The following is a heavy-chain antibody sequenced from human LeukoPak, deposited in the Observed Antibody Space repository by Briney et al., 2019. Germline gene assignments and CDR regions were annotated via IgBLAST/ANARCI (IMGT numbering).Heavy chain of an antibody. CDR1: GYTFSSHD. V-gene: IGHV1-8*01. J-gene: IGHJ3*02. CDR3: ARIVSFEVVTSPRAFDI. CDR2: MNPNSGNT. Sequence: ASVKVSCKASGYTFSSHDINWVRQATGQGLEWMGWMNPNSGNTGFAKNFQGRATITRDTSISTAYMELSSLRSEDTAVYYCARIVSFEVVTSPRAFDIWGQGTMVTVPS. D-gene: IGHD3-3*01.